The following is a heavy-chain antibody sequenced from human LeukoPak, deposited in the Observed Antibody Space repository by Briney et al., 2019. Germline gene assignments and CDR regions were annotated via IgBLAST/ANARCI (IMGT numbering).Heavy chain of an antibody. CDR3: ARGKAGIAAAGPFDY. J-gene: IGHJ4*02. V-gene: IGHV3-21*01. CDR1: GFTFSSYS. D-gene: IGHD6-13*01. CDR2: ISSSSSYI. Sequence: PGGSLRLSCAASGFTFSSYSMNWVRQAPGKGLEWVSSISSSSSYIYYADSVKGRFTNSRDNAKNSLYLQMNSLRAEDTAVYYCARGKAGIAAAGPFDYWGQGTLVTVSS.